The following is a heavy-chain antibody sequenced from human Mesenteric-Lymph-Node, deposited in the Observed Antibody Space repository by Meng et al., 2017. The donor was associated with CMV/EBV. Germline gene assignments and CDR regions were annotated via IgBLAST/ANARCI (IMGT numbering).Heavy chain of an antibody. Sequence: GGSLRLSCVASGIRLDDYVMHWVRQAPGKGLEWVSGVDWNSDSIDYADSVKGRFTVSRDNAKNSLYLQMNSLRAEDTAVYYCARGLWFGELPPGYWGQGTLVTVSS. D-gene: IGHD3-10*01. CDR2: VDWNSDSI. V-gene: IGHV3-9*01. J-gene: IGHJ4*02. CDR3: ARGLWFGELPPGY. CDR1: GIRLDDYV.